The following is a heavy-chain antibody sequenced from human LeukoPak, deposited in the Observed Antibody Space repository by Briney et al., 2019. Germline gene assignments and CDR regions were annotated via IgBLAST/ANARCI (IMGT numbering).Heavy chain of an antibody. CDR2: INHSGGT. Sequence: PSETLSLTCAVYGGSFSGYYWSWIRQPPGKGLEWIGEINHSGGTNYNPSLKSRVTISVDTSKNQFSLKLSSVTAADTAVYYCARTKGSVLLWFGGTHYFDYWGQGTLVTVSS. D-gene: IGHD3-10*01. V-gene: IGHV4-34*01. CDR3: ARTKGSVLLWFGGTHYFDY. CDR1: GGSFSGYY. J-gene: IGHJ4*02.